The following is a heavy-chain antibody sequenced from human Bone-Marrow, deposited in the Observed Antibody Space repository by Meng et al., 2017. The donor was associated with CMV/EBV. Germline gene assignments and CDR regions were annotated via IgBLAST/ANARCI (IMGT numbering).Heavy chain of an antibody. CDR3: AKGRISPDD. CDR2: ISGSGGGT. CDR1: GFTFSDYG. J-gene: IGHJ4*02. Sequence: RLACADSGFTFSDYGMSWVRQAPGKGLEWVSGISGSGGGTYYADSVKGRFTISRDNSKNALFLQMNSLRVEDTAVYYCAKGRISPDDWGQGTLVTVSS. D-gene: IGHD1-14*01. V-gene: IGHV3-23*01.